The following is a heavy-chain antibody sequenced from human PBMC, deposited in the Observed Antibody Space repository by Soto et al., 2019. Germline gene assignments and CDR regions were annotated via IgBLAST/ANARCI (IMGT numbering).Heavy chain of an antibody. Sequence: QVQLAQSGAEAKRPGASVMISCKASGYIFTTNAIHWVRQVPGQRLEWMGWINAGNGNTKYSQKFQGRVTITRDTSASPAYMELSSLRSEDTAVYYCARDEAYYYYGMDVWGQGTTVTVSS. V-gene: IGHV1-3*01. CDR1: GYIFTTNA. CDR3: ARDEAYYYYGMDV. CDR2: INAGNGNT. J-gene: IGHJ6*02.